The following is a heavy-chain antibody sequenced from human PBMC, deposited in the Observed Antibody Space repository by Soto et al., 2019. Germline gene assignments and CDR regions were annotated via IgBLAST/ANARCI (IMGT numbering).Heavy chain of an antibody. CDR2: ISSSGSTI. J-gene: IGHJ6*02. V-gene: IGHV3-48*03. Sequence: QSGGSLRLSCAASGFTFSSYEMNWVRQAPGKGLEWVSYISSSGSTIYYADSVKGRFTISRDNAKNSLYLQMNSLRAEDTAVYYCARDQEGIAARPAYYYYGMDVWGQGTTVTVSS. D-gene: IGHD6-6*01. CDR1: GFTFSSYE. CDR3: ARDQEGIAARPAYYYYGMDV.